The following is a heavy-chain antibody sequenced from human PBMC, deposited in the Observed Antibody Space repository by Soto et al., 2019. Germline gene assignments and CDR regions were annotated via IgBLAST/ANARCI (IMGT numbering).Heavy chain of an antibody. CDR3: ANTYYNFWSGFYRGYYFDY. V-gene: IGHV4-34*01. J-gene: IGHJ4*02. CDR2: INHSGST. D-gene: IGHD3-3*01. Sequence: QVHLQQWGAGLLKPSETLSLTCAVYGGSFSGYYWSWIRQPPGKGLEWIGEINHSGSTNYNPSLKSRVTISVDTSKYQFYLKLSSVTAADTAVYFCANTYYNFWSGFYRGYYFDYWGQGTLVSVSS. CDR1: GGSFSGYY.